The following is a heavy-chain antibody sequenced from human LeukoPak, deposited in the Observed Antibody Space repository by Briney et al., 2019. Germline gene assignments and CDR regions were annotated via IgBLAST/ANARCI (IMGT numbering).Heavy chain of an antibody. D-gene: IGHD1-14*01. CDR1: XXSXSGYY. CDR2: INHSGST. Sequence: PSEXLSLTCAXXXXSXSGYYWSWIRQPPGKGLEWIGEINHSGSTNYNPSLKSRVTIPVDTSKNQFSLKLSSVTAADTAVYYCARVTRFYRTFDYWGQGTLVTVSS. J-gene: IGHJ4*02. CDR3: ARVTRFYRTFDY. V-gene: IGHV4-34*01.